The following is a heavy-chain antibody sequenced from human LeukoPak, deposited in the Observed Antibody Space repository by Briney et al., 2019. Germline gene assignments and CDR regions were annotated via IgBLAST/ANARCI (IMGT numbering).Heavy chain of an antibody. CDR2: IRYDGSNK. V-gene: IGHV3-30*02. Sequence: GGSLRLSCAASGFTFRSYSMNWVRQAPGKGLEWVAFIRYDGSNKYYADSVKGRFTISRDNSKNTLYLQMNSLRAEDTAVYYCAKDPGPEEGHYYYYYMDVWGKGTTVTVSS. CDR3: AKDPGPEEGHYYYYYMDV. D-gene: IGHD1-1*01. J-gene: IGHJ6*03. CDR1: GFTFRSYS.